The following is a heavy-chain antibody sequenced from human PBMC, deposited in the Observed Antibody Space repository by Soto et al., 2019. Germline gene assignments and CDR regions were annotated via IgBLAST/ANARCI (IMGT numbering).Heavy chain of an antibody. CDR2: INPGNGNT. Sequence: ASVKVSCKASGYTFTSYGINWVRQAPGRGLEWMGWINPGNGNTKYSQQFQGRVIIDRDTSASTAYMELSSLRPEDTAVYYCARGGHFDSSNYLDYWGRGTLVTVSS. D-gene: IGHD3-22*01. CDR1: GYTFTSYG. J-gene: IGHJ4*02. V-gene: IGHV1-3*01. CDR3: ARGGHFDSSNYLDY.